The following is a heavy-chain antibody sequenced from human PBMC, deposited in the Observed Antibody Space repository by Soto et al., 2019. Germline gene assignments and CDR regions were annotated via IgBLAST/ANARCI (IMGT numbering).Heavy chain of an antibody. CDR3: ARDLTTAAGAFDY. CDR1: GFSLSTYS. D-gene: IGHD6-13*01. CDR2: ISSSSNNI. V-gene: IGHV3-21*01. Sequence: EVQLVESGGGLVKPGGSLRLSCAASGFSLSTYSMNWVRQAPGKGLEWVSSISSSSNNIYYADSVKGRFTISRDNAKNSLFLQVHSLRDEDTDVYFCARDLTTAAGAFDYWGQGTLVTVSS. J-gene: IGHJ4*02.